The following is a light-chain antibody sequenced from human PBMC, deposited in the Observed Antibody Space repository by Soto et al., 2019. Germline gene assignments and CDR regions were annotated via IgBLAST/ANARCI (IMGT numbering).Light chain of an antibody. CDR1: QSVTSNY. Sequence: EIVLTQSPGTLSLSPGERATLSCRASQSVTSNYLAWYQQKPGQAPRLLIYGASTRATGIPDRFSGSGSGIDFTLTISRLDPEDFAVYFCQQYATSPRTFGQGTKVEIK. J-gene: IGKJ1*01. V-gene: IGKV3-20*01. CDR3: QQYATSPRT. CDR2: GAS.